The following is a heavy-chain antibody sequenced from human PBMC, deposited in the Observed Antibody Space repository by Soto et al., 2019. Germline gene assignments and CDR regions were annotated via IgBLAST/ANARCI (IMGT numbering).Heavy chain of an antibody. Sequence: QVQLVQSGAEVKKPGASVKVSCKASGYTFTSYAMHWVRQAPGQRLEWMGGINAGNGNTKYSQKFQGRVTITRDTSASTAYMELSSLRSEDTAVYYCARGGYSGYDPNDYWGQGTLVTVSS. CDR1: GYTFTSYA. CDR2: INAGNGNT. J-gene: IGHJ4*02. CDR3: ARGGYSGYDPNDY. V-gene: IGHV1-3*01. D-gene: IGHD5-12*01.